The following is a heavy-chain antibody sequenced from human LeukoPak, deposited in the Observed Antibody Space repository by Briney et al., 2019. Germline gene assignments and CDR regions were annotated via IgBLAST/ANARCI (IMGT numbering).Heavy chain of an antibody. CDR3: ARGEAGSYNN. Sequence: SQTLSLTCTVSRGSISSGSYYWSWIRQPAGKGLEWIGRMYPSGSTKYNPSLKSRVTISVDTSKNQFSLKLSSVTAADTVIYYCARGEAGSYNNWGQGTLVTVSS. CDR1: RGSISSGSYY. D-gene: IGHD3-10*01. V-gene: IGHV4-61*02. CDR2: MYPSGST. J-gene: IGHJ4*02.